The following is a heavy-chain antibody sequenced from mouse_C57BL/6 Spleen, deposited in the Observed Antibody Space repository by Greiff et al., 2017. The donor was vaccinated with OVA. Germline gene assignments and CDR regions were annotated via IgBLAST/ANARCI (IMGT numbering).Heavy chain of an antibody. CDR3: ARDSVYDYDDGGYFDY. CDR1: GYSITSGYY. D-gene: IGHD2-4*01. CDR2: ISYDGSN. Sequence: EVKLMESGPGLVKPSQSLSLTCSVTGYSITSGYYWNWIRQFPGNKLEWMGYISYDGSNNYNPSLKNRISITRDTSKNQFFLKLNSVTTEDTATYYCARDSVYDYDDGGYFDYWGQGTTLTVSS. V-gene: IGHV3-6*01. J-gene: IGHJ2*01.